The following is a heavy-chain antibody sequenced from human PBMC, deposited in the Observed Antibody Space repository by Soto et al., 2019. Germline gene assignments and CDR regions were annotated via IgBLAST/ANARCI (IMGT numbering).Heavy chain of an antibody. CDR3: ARQGGSYTIRYFDY. CDR1: GGSISSYY. V-gene: IGHV4-59*01. J-gene: IGHJ4*02. CDR2: IYYSGST. Sequence: SETLSLTCTVSGGSISSYYWSWIRQPPGKGLEWIGYIYYSGSTNYNPSLKSRVTISVDTSKNPFSLKLSSVTAADTAVYYCARQGGSYTIRYFDYWGQGTLVTVPQ. D-gene: IGHD1-26*01.